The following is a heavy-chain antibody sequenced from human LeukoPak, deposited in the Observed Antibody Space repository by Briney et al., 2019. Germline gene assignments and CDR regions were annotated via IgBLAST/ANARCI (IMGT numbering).Heavy chain of an antibody. Sequence: SETLSLTCTVSGGSISSYYWSWIRQPPGKGLEWSGYIYYSGGSNYSPSPKRRVTISVDTSKNQFSLKLSSVTAADTAVYYCARVVAAKYYFDYWGQGTLVTVSS. D-gene: IGHD2-15*01. V-gene: IGHV4-59*01. CDR2: IYYSGGS. J-gene: IGHJ4*02. CDR3: ARVVAAKYYFDY. CDR1: GGSISSYY.